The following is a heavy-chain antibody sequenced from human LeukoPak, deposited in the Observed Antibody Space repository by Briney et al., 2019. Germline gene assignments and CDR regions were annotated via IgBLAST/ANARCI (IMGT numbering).Heavy chain of an antibody. CDR2: IYSREST. J-gene: IGHJ5*02. V-gene: IGHV4-4*07. D-gene: IGHD2-2*02. CDR1: GGSISSYY. Sequence: PSETLSLTCTVSGGSISSYYWSWLRQPAGKGLEWIGRIYSRESTNYNPSLKSRVTMSVDTSKNQFSLKLSSVTAADTAVYYCARGPAAIHHWFDPWGQGTLVTVSS. CDR3: ARGPAAIHHWFDP.